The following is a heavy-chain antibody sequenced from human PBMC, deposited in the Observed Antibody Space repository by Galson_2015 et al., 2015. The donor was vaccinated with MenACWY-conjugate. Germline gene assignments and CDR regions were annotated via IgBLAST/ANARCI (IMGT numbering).Heavy chain of an antibody. Sequence: SLRLSCAASGFTFSSYGMHWVRQAPGKGLEWVAVILYDGSNKYYADSLKGRFTISRDNSKNTLCLQMNSLRAEDTAVYYCAKAQRGWGSADNWGQGTLVTVSS. J-gene: IGHJ4*02. CDR2: ILYDGSNK. D-gene: IGHD3-16*01. V-gene: IGHV3-30*18. CDR1: GFTFSSYG. CDR3: AKAQRGWGSADN.